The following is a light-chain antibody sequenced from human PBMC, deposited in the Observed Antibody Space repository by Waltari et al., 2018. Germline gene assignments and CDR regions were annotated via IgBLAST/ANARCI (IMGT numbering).Light chain of an antibody. CDR1: SSDVGSYNL. CDR3: CSYAGSSTWV. V-gene: IGLV2-23*02. CDR2: GVS. J-gene: IGLJ3*02. Sequence: QSALTQPASVSGSPGQSITISCTGTSSDVGSYNLVSWYQQHPGKAPTPMICGVSKWPSGVCNRCSGSKSGKTASLAISGLQAEDEAEYYCCSYAGSSTWVFGGGTKLTVL.